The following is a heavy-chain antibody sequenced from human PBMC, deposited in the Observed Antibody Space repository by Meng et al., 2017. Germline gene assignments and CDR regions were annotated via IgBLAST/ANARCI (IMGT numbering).Heavy chain of an antibody. CDR2: IIPIFGTA. D-gene: IGHD3-22*01. V-gene: IGHV1-69*05. CDR3: ARVGYYYDSSGPLDI. CDR1: GYNFPDYY. Sequence: SVKVSCKPSGYNFPDYYIHWVRRAPGQGLEWMGGIIPIFGTANYAQKFQGRVTITTDESTSTAYMELSSLRSEDTAVYYCARVGYYYDSSGPLDIWGQGTMVTVSS. J-gene: IGHJ3*02.